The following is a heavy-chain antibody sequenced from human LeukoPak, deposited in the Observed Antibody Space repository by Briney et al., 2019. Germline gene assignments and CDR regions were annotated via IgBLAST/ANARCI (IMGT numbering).Heavy chain of an antibody. CDR3: ARGGGISGYYMDV. V-gene: IGHV4-34*01. Sequence: SETLSLTCAVYGGSFSGYYWSWIRQPPGKGLEWIGEINHSGSTNYNPSLKSRVTILVDTSKNQFSLKLSSVTAADTAVYYCARGGGISGYYMDVWGKGTTVTVSS. J-gene: IGHJ6*03. CDR1: GGSFSGYY. CDR2: INHSGST. D-gene: IGHD2-15*01.